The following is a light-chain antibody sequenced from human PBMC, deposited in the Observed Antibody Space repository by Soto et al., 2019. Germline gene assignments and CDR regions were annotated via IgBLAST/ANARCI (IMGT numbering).Light chain of an antibody. V-gene: IGKV3D-15*01. J-gene: IGKJ5*01. CDR3: QQYNNWPPIT. CDR2: GAS. Sequence: IVMTQSPATLSLSPGERATLSCRASQSISSSYLAWYQQKPGQAPRLLIYGASSRATGIPDRFSGSGSGTDFTLTISSLQSEDFAVYYCQQYNNWPPITFGQGTRLEIK. CDR1: QSISSSY.